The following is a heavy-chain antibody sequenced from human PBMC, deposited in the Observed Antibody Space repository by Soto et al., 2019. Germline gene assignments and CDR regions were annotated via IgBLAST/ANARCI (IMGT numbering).Heavy chain of an antibody. D-gene: IGHD2-15*01. CDR2: IDPSDSYT. CDR3: ARRTAATGYYYYGMDV. Sequence: GESMKTSCKGSGYSFTSYWISWVRQIPGKGLEWMGRIDPSDSYTNYSPSFQGHVTISADKSISTAYLQWSSLKASDTAMYYCARRTAATGYYYYGMDVWGQGTTVTVSS. CDR1: GYSFTSYW. V-gene: IGHV5-10-1*01. J-gene: IGHJ6*02.